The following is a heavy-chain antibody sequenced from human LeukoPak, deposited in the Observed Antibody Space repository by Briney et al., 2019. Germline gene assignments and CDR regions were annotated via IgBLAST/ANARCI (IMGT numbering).Heavy chain of an antibody. J-gene: IGHJ4*02. CDR3: ARRLQY. Sequence: SETLSLTCTVSGGSVSSGSYYWSWIRQPPGKGLEWIGYIYYSGSTNYNPSLKSRVTISVDTSKNQFSLKLSSVTAADTAVYYCARRLQYWGQGTLVAVSS. V-gene: IGHV4-61*01. CDR2: IYYSGST. CDR1: GGSVSSGSYY.